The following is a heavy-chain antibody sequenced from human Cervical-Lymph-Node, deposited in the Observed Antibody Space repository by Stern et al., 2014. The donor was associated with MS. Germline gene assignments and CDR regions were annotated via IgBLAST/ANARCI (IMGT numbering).Heavy chain of an antibody. Sequence: VQLVESGGGLVQPGGSLRVSCAASGFTFNSYAMSWVCQAPGKGLEWVSAISGSGGSTYSADSVKGRFTISRDNSKNTLYLQMNSLRVEDTAVFYCARHQRYVGYAYFDYWGQGTLVTVSS. V-gene: IGHV3-23*04. CDR2: ISGSGGST. CDR1: GFTFNSYA. J-gene: IGHJ4*02. CDR3: ARHQRYVGYAYFDY. D-gene: IGHD5-12*01.